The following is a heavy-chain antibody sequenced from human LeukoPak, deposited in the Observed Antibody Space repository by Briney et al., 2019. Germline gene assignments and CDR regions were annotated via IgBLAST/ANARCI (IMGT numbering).Heavy chain of an antibody. CDR1: GFTFSSYA. J-gene: IGHJ4*02. D-gene: IGHD3-9*01. Sequence: GGSLRLSCAASGFTFSSYAMTWVRQAPGKGLEWVSAITGGGDTTYYADSVKGRFTISRENSKNTLYLQMNNLRAEDTAIYYCAKAANYDILTGYYLDYWGQGSLVTVYS. CDR2: ITGGGDTT. CDR3: AKAANYDILTGYYLDY. V-gene: IGHV3-23*01.